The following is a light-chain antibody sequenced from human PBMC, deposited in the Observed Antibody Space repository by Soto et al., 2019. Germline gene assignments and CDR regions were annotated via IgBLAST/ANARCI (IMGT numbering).Light chain of an antibody. V-gene: IGKV3-15*01. J-gene: IGKJ1*01. CDR2: GAS. CDR1: QSVSSN. Sequence: EIVMTQSPATLSVSPGERATLSCRASQSVSSNLAWYQQKPGQAPRLLIYGASTRATGIPARFSGSGSGTEFTLTISSLQSEDFAVYYCHQYNNWPETCDQGTKVEIK. CDR3: HQYNNWPET.